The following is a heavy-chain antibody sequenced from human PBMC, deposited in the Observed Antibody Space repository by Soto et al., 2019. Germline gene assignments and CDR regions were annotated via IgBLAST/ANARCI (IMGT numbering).Heavy chain of an antibody. J-gene: IGHJ6*02. V-gene: IGHV1-8*01. Sequence: ASVKVSCKASGYTFTSYDINWVRQATGQGLEWMGWMNPNSGNTGYAQKFQGRVTMTRNTSISTAYMELSSLRSEDTAVYYCARGVESSDSGYDYERSYAEGGYYYGMDVWGQGTTVTVSS. CDR2: MNPNSGNT. D-gene: IGHD5-12*01. CDR1: GYTFTSYD. CDR3: ARGVESSDSGYDYERSYAEGGYYYGMDV.